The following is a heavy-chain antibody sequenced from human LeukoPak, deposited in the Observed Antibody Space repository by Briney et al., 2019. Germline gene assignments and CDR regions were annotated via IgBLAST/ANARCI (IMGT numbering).Heavy chain of an antibody. V-gene: IGHV3-74*01. D-gene: IGHD1-1*01. CDR2: VNSDGSTT. J-gene: IGHJ3*02. Sequence: GGSLRLSCAASGFTFSRSWMRWVRQAPGKGLVWVSRVNSDGSTTRYADSVKGRFTISRDNAKNTLYLQMNSLRAEDTAVYYCARSTLGDAFDIWGQGTMVTVSS. CDR3: ARSTLGDAFDI. CDR1: GFTFSRSW.